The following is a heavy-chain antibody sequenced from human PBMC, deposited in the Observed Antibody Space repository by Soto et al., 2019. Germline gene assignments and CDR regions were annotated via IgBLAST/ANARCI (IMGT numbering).Heavy chain of an antibody. J-gene: IGHJ6*02. V-gene: IGHV3-30*18. CDR1: GVSFSSYG. D-gene: IGHD6-13*01. CDR3: AKDLIAAAYEIYYYYGMDV. CDR2: ISYDGSNK. Sequence: PGXSLELSSVASGVSFSSYGMHCVRQAPFKGPEWVAVISYDGSNKYYADSVKGRFTISRDNSKNTLYLQMNSLRAEDTAVYYCAKDLIAAAYEIYYYYGMDVWGQGTTVTVSS.